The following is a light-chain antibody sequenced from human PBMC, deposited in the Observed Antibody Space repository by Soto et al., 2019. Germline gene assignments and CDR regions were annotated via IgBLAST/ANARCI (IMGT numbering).Light chain of an antibody. CDR3: QQYDASPVT. CDR2: KAS. J-gene: IGKJ5*01. CDR1: QTISSW. V-gene: IGKV1-5*03. Sequence: GDRVTITCRASQTISSWLAWYQQKPGKAPKLLIYKASTLKSGVPSRFSGSGSGTDFSLTVSRLEPEDFAVYYCQQYDASPVTFGQGTRLETK.